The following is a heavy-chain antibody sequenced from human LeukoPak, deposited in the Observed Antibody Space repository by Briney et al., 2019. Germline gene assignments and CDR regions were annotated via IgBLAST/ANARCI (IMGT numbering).Heavy chain of an antibody. D-gene: IGHD3-10*01. J-gene: IGHJ4*02. CDR2: IKSDAGT. Sequence: GGSLRLSCAASGFTANTKNMYWVRQAPGKGLGWVSSIKSDAGTDYAASVRGRFTTSRDDSKNTLYLQMNSPRVDDTAVYYCARRRGGFGEGDFDYWGQGTLVTVSS. CDR1: GFTANTKN. CDR3: ARRRGGFGEGDFDY. V-gene: IGHV3-66*04.